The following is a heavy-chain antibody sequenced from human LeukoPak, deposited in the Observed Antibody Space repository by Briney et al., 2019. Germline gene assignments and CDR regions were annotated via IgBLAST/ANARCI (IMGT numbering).Heavy chain of an antibody. CDR3: AKERLVRDYFDY. Sequence: GGSLRLSCAASGFTFSSYGMHWVRQAPGKGLEWVAVISYDGSNKYYADSVKGRFTISRDNSKNTLYLQMNSLRAGDTAVYYCAKERLVRDYFDYWGQGTLVTVSS. CDR1: GFTFSSYG. CDR2: ISYDGSNK. V-gene: IGHV3-30*18. D-gene: IGHD6-19*01. J-gene: IGHJ4*02.